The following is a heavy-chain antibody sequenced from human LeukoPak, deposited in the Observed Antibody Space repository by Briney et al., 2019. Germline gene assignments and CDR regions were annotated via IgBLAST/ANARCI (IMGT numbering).Heavy chain of an antibody. CDR1: GYSFPIYW. CDR3: ARHGRISWSHDAFDI. J-gene: IGHJ3*02. D-gene: IGHD6-13*01. Sequence: GESLKISCKGSGYSFPIYWISWVRQMPGKGLEWMGRIDPSDSYTNYSPSSQGHVTISADKSISTAYLQWSSLRASDTARYYCARHGRISWSHDAFDIWGQGTMVTVSS. CDR2: IDPSDSYT. V-gene: IGHV5-10-1*01.